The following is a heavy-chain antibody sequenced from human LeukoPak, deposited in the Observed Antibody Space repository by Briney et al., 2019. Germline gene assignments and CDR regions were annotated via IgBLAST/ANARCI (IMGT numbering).Heavy chain of an antibody. CDR2: ISSSSSYI. Sequence: GGSLRLSCAASGFTFSSYSMNWVRQAPGKGLEWVSSISSSSSYIYYADSVKGRFTISRDNAKNSLYLQMNSLRAEDTAVYYCASRGVAVAGTRSIDYWGRGTLVTVSS. CDR1: GFTFSSYS. CDR3: ASRGVAVAGTRSIDY. V-gene: IGHV3-21*01. D-gene: IGHD6-19*01. J-gene: IGHJ4*02.